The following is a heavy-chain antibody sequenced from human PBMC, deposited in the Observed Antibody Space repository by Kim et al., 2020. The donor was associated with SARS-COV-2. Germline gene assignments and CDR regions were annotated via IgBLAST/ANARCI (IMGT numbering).Heavy chain of an antibody. CDR3: TLTVEAGGQWLVHGIGGWFDP. V-gene: IGHV3-73*01. J-gene: IGHJ5*02. D-gene: IGHD6-19*01. CDR1: GFTFSGSA. CDR2: IRSKANSYAT. Sequence: GGSLRLSCAASGFTFSGSAMHWVRQASGKGLEWVGRIRSKANSYATAYAASVKGRFTISRDDSKNTAYLQMNSLKTEDTAVYYCTLTVEAGGQWLVHGIGGWFDPWGQGTLVTVSS.